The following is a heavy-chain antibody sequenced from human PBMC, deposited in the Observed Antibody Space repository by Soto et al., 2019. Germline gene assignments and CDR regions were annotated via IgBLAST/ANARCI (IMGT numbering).Heavy chain of an antibody. CDR2: IYSSGST. D-gene: IGHD1-1*01. J-gene: IGHJ6*02. CDR1: GGSIGGSNYF. V-gene: IGHV4-39*07. CDR3: ARGPLSREWERNYYYYGMDV. Sequence: SETLSLTCTVSGGSIGGSNYFWGWIRQSPGTGLEWLGTIYSSGSTYYNPSLKSRITMSLDTSKNQFSLKLSSVTAADTAVYYCARGPLSREWERNYYYYGMDVWGQGTTVTVSS.